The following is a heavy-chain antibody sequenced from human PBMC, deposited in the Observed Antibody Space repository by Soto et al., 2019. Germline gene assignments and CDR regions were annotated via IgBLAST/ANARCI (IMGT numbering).Heavy chain of an antibody. CDR3: ASWRSYSGSYCFDY. D-gene: IGHD1-26*01. V-gene: IGHV1-69*06. J-gene: IGHJ4*02. CDR2: VVPMYDSV. CDR1: GGTFNSYT. Sequence: SVKVSCKASGGTFNSYTINWVRQAPGRGLEWVGQVVPMYDSVNYAENFQGRVTITADKSTKTAYMELTSLRSEDTALYFCASWRSYSGSYCFDYWGQGTMVTVSS.